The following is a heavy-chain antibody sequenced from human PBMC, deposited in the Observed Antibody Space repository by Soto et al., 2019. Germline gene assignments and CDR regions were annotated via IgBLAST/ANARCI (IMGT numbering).Heavy chain of an antibody. Sequence: SSGTLSPPCPVSGGSIRRYYWSWVPEPPGKGLEWIGYIYYSGSANYNPSLKSRVTISVDTSKNQFSLKLSSVTAADTAVYYCARDRAAVAGTNWFDPWGQGTLVTVSS. J-gene: IGHJ5*02. CDR2: IYYSGSA. D-gene: IGHD6-19*01. V-gene: IGHV4-59*01. CDR3: ARDRAAVAGTNWFDP. CDR1: GGSIRRYY.